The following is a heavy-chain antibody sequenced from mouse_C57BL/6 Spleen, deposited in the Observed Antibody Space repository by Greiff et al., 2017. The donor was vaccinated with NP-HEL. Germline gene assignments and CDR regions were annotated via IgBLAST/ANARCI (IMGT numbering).Heavy chain of an antibody. CDR3: AIYYSKGYYAMDY. CDR1: GYTFTSYW. CDR2: IHPSDSDT. D-gene: IGHD2-5*01. V-gene: IGHV1-74*01. Sequence: QVQLQQPGAELVKPGASVKVSCKASGYTFTSYWMHWVKQRPGRGLEWIGRIHPSDSDTNYNQKFKGKATLTVDKSSSTAYMQLSSLTSEDSAVYYGAIYYSKGYYAMDYRGQGISVTVAS. J-gene: IGHJ4*01.